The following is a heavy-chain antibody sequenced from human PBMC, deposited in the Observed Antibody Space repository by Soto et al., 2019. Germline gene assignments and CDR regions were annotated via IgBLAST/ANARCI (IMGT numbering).Heavy chain of an antibody. CDR2: ISANSGNT. V-gene: IGHV1-18*04. CDR1: GYSFTSYG. J-gene: IGHJ4*02. D-gene: IGHD6-25*01. CDR3: VRDPQRNDY. Sequence: QVQLVQSGPEVKKPGASVKVSCKASGYSFTSYGVSWMRQAPGQGLEWMGWISANSGNTDYAQKFRGRVTMTTETSTSTAYMDLRSLRSDDTAVYYCVRDPQRNDYWGQGTLVTVSS.